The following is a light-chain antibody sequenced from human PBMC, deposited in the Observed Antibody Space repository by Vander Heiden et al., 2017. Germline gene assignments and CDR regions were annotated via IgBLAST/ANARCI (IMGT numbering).Light chain of an antibody. CDR2: DAS. Sequence: EIVFTTSPATLSLSPGERATLACRASQSVAYHRGWYQQKPGQAPRLLIDDASDRATGIPARFSGSGSETDFTLTISSLEPEDSGVYYCQQRNAWPLTFGGGTKVDIK. CDR1: QSVAYH. CDR3: QQRNAWPLT. V-gene: IGKV3-11*01. J-gene: IGKJ4*01.